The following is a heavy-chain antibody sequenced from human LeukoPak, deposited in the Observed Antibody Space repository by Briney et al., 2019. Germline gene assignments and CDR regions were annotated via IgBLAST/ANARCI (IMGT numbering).Heavy chain of an antibody. CDR2: IYYSGST. CDR3: ARQRQQLVRFRYYYYGMDV. J-gene: IGHJ6*02. V-gene: IGHV4-59*08. Sequence: SETLSLTCTVSGFSISSGYYWGWIRQPPGKGLEWIGYIYYSGSTNYNPSLKSRVTISVDTSKNQFSLKLSSVTAADTAVYYCARQRQQLVRFRYYYYGMDVWGQGTTVTVSS. CDR1: GFSISSGYY. D-gene: IGHD6-13*01.